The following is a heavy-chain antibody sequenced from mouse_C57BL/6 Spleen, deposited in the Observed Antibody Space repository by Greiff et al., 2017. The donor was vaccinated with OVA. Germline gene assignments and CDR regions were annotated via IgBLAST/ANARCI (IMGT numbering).Heavy chain of an antibody. CDR3: EHPAMDY. CDR2: ISRGSSTI. CDR1: GFTFSDYG. J-gene: IGHJ4*01. V-gene: IGHV5-17*01. Sequence: EVQLVESGGGLVKPGGSLKLSCAASGFTFSDYGMHWVRQAPEKGLEWVAYISRGSSTIYYADTVKGRFTISRDNAKNTLFLQMTSLGSEDTAMYYCEHPAMDYWGQGTSVTVSS.